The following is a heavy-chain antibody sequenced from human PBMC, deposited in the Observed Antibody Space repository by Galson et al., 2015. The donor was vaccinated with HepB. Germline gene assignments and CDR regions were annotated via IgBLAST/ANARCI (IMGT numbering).Heavy chain of an antibody. V-gene: IGHV1-8*01. CDR1: GYTFTSYD. CDR3: ARAVRRAAAGNIGQYYFDY. J-gene: IGHJ4*02. Sequence: SVKVSCKASGYTFTSYDINWVRQATGQGLEWMGWMNPNSGNTGYAQKFQGRVTMTRNTSISTAYMELSSLRSEDTAVYYCARAVRRAAAGNIGQYYFDYWGQGTLVTVSS. D-gene: IGHD6-13*01. CDR2: MNPNSGNT.